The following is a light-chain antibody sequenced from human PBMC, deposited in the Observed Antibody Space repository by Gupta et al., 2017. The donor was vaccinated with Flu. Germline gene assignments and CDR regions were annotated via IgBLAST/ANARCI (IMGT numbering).Light chain of an antibody. CDR2: KAS. V-gene: IGKV1-5*03. CDR3: QQDRSSPWT. Sequence: PSTLSASVGDRVTITCRASQNIDSWLAWYQKKPGRAPKSLIYKASSLETGVPSRFSGSGSGTEFSLTISSLQPDDFATYYCQQDRSSPWTFGQGTKVEIK. CDR1: QNIDSW. J-gene: IGKJ1*01.